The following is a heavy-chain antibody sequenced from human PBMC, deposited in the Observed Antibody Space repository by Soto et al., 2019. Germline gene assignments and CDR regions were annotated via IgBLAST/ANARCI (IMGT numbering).Heavy chain of an antibody. Sequence: PSETLSLTCAVYGGSFSGYYWSWIRQPPGKGLEWIGEINHSGSTNYNPSLKSRVTISVDTSKNQFSLKLSSVTAADTAVYYCARGRRMITFGGVIVPQVTSLDYWGQGTLVTVSS. CDR2: INHSGST. J-gene: IGHJ4*02. V-gene: IGHV4-34*01. D-gene: IGHD3-16*02. CDR3: ARGRRMITFGGVIVPQVTSLDY. CDR1: GGSFSGYY.